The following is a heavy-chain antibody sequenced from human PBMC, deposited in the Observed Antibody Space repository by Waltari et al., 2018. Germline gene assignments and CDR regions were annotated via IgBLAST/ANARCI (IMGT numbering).Heavy chain of an antibody. CDR1: GFTVSSNH. J-gene: IGHJ4*02. Sequence: EVQLVESGGGLVHPGGSLRLPCAASGFTVSSNHMSWVRLAPGKGLELVSLIYDAGSTSYPDSVMGRFTISRDNSKNTVHLQMNSLRVEDTAIYYCARARDEETAMVYFDRWGQGTLVSVSS. CDR3: ARARDEETAMVYFDR. CDR2: IYDAGST. D-gene: IGHD5-18*01. V-gene: IGHV3-66*02.